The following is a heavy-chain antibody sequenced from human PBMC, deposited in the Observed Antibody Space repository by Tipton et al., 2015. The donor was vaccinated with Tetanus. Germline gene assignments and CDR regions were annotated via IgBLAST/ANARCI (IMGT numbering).Heavy chain of an antibody. Sequence: QVQLVQSGPEVKKPGSSVRVSCKTSGGTFRSYAISWVRQARGQGPEWMGGIFPQYGTANYAPEFQGRVTLTANESTGTAYMELSSLRSEDTAVYYCVRPAGYCSGGSCFLALDFWGQGTQVTVSS. J-gene: IGHJ4*02. CDR1: GGTFRSYA. D-gene: IGHD2-15*01. V-gene: IGHV1-69*01. CDR3: VRPAGYCSGGSCFLALDF. CDR2: IFPQYGTA.